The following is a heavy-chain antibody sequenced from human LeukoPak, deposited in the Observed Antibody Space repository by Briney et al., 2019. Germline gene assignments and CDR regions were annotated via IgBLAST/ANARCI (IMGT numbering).Heavy chain of an antibody. J-gene: IGHJ3*02. Sequence: PSQTLSLTCTVSGGSNSSGSYYWRWIRQPAGKGLEWIGCIYTSGSTNYSPSLKSRVTISVDTSKNQFSLKLSSVTAADTAVYYCAIDYGDYVPYAFDIWGQGTMVTVSS. CDR2: IYTSGST. D-gene: IGHD4-17*01. CDR3: AIDYGDYVPYAFDI. V-gene: IGHV4-61*02. CDR1: GGSNSSGSYY.